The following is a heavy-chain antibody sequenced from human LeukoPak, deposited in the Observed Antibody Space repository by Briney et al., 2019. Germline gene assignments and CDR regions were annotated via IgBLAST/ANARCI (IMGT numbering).Heavy chain of an antibody. CDR1: GGSISSSSYY. Sequence: SETLSLTCTVSGGSISSSSYYWGWIRQPPGKGLEWIGSSYYSGSTYYNPSLKSRVTISVDTSKNQFSLKLSSVTAADTAVYYCARHAAAYDSSGYSLFDYWGQGTLVTVSS. J-gene: IGHJ4*02. V-gene: IGHV4-39*01. CDR2: SYYSGST. CDR3: ARHAAAYDSSGYSLFDY. D-gene: IGHD3-22*01.